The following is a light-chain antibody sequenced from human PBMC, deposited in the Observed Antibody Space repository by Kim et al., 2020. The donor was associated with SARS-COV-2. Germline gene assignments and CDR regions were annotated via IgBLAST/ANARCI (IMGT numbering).Light chain of an antibody. CDR3: QQLNSYPRT. CDR2: AAS. V-gene: IGKV1-9*01. J-gene: IGKJ2*01. Sequence: ATVEARVTIICRATQGISSDLAWYQQKPGKAPKLLIYAASTLQSGVPSRFRGSGSGTEFTLTISSLQPEDFATYYCQQLNSYPRTFGQGTNLEI. CDR1: QGISSD.